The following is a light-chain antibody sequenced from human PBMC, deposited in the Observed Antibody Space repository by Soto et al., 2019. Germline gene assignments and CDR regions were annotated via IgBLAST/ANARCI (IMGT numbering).Light chain of an antibody. CDR2: EVS. Sequence: QSVLTQPASVSGSPGQSITISCSETSSNIGGYNVVSWYQQHPGKAPKVMIYEVSNRPSGVSNRFSGSKSGNTASLTISGLQAEDETDYYCSSYTSSSTLVFGTGTKVTVL. CDR1: SSNIGGYNV. V-gene: IGLV2-14*01. J-gene: IGLJ1*01. CDR3: SSYTSSSTLV.